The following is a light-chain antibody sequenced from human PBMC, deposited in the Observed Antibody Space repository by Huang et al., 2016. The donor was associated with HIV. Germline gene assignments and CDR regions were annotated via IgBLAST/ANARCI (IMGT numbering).Light chain of an antibody. CDR3: QQRSHWLT. CDR1: QSVSNY. CDR2: DAS. J-gene: IGKJ4*01. V-gene: IGKV3-11*01. Sequence: EIVLTQSPATLSFSAGERATLSCRASQSVSNYLAWYKQKSGQAPRLLIYDASNRYTGIPARFRCSGSWTYFTLTIISLVPEDFAIYYGQQRSHWLTFGGGTKVEIK.